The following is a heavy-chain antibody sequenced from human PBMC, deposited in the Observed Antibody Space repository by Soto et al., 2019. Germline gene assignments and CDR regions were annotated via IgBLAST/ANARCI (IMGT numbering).Heavy chain of an antibody. V-gene: IGHV4-4*02. J-gene: IGHJ4*02. CDR3: ASGVPYPYYDCWSGYSTIDY. Sequence: SETLSLTCAVSGGSISSSNWWSWVSQPPGEGLEWIVEFYHSGSTNNNPSLKSRVTISVDKPKNQLSLMLSSVAAADTAVFYCASGVPYPYYDCWSGYSTIDYWGQGALVTVSS. D-gene: IGHD3-3*01. CDR2: FYHSGST. CDR1: GGSISSSNW.